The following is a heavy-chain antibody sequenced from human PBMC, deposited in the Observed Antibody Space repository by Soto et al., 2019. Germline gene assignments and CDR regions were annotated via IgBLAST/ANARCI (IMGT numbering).Heavy chain of an antibody. J-gene: IGHJ1*01. V-gene: IGHV3-49*04. Sequence: PGGSLRLSCTASGFICGYYVMSWVRQAPGKGLEYIGLIRNKGYGESTEYAASVKGRFTISRDDSKNIVYLQMNSLKAEDTGVYFCTRFLAARFDFWGQGTLVTVSS. CDR1: GFICGYYV. CDR3: TRFLAARFDF. D-gene: IGHD6-13*01. CDR2: IRNKGYGEST.